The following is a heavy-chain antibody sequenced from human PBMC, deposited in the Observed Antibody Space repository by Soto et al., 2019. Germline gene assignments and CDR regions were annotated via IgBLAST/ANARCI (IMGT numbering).Heavy chain of an antibody. V-gene: IGHV3-74*01. Sequence: GGSLRLSCAASGFTFSSYWMHWVRQAPGKGLVWVSRINSDGSSTSYADSVKGRFTISRDNAKNTLYLQMNSLRAEDTAVYYCARDLSGSSGGYAMDVWGQGTTVTGS. CDR2: INSDGSST. D-gene: IGHD3-22*01. CDR3: ARDLSGSSGGYAMDV. CDR1: GFTFSSYW. J-gene: IGHJ6*02.